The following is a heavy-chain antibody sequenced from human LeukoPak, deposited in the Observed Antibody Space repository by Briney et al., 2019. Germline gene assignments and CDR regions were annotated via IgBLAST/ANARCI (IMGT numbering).Heavy chain of an antibody. J-gene: IGHJ1*01. V-gene: IGHV3-30*18. CDR2: ISYDGSNK. Sequence: PGGSLRLSCADSGFTFSSYGMHWVRQAPGKGLEWVAVISYDGSNKYYADSVKGRFTISRDNSKNTLYLQMNSLRAEDTAVYYCAKAWFQHWGQGTLVTVSS. CDR3: AKAWFQH. CDR1: GFTFSSYG.